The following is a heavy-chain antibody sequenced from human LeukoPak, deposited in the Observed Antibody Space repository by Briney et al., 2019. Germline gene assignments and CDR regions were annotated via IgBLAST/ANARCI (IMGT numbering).Heavy chain of an antibody. Sequence: GGSLRLSCAASGFTFSDYYMSWIRQAPGKGLEWVSYISSSGSTIYYADSVKGRFTISRDNAKNSLYLQMNSLRAEDTAVYYCATSAAATTAPYYYYYYMDVWGKGTTVTVSS. CDR3: ATSAAATTAPYYYYYYMDV. D-gene: IGHD1/OR15-1a*01. J-gene: IGHJ6*03. V-gene: IGHV3-11*04. CDR2: ISSSGSTI. CDR1: GFTFSDYY.